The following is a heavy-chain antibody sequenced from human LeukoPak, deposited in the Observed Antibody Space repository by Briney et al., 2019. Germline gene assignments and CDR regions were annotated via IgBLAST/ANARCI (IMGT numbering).Heavy chain of an antibody. CDR1: GYTFITYP. CDR2: INTNTGNP. V-gene: IGHV7-4-1*02. Sequence: ASVKVSCKASGYTFITYPMNWVRQAPGQGLEWMGWINTNTGNPTYAQGFTGRFVFSLDTSVSTAYLQISSLKADDTAVYYCARGLSVLNWNDLSRISGYWGQGTLVTVSS. CDR3: ARGLSVLNWNDLSRISGY. D-gene: IGHD1-1*01. J-gene: IGHJ4*02.